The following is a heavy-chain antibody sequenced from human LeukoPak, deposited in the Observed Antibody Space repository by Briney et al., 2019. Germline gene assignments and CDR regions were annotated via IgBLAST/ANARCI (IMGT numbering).Heavy chain of an antibody. D-gene: IGHD3-3*01. CDR1: GYRFARNW. Sequence: GESLKISCEGSGYRFARNWIGWVRQMPGKGLEWMGIIYPGDSNTRYSPAFQGQVTFSADKSINTAYLQWSSLKASDTGIYYCARRGRTDFWSGSSPHYYMDVWGKGTTVIVSS. V-gene: IGHV5-51*01. CDR2: IYPGDSNT. J-gene: IGHJ6*03. CDR3: ARRGRTDFWSGSSPHYYMDV.